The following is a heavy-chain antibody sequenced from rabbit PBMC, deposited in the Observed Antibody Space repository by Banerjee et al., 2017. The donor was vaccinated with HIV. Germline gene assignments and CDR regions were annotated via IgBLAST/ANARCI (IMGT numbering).Heavy chain of an antibody. CDR1: GFDFSSYG. D-gene: IGHD6-1*01. CDR2: IDPAFRTT. J-gene: IGHJ6*01. Sequence: QLEESGGGLVKPGGSLKLFCKASGFDFSSYGMIWVRQAPGKGLEWIGYIDPAFRTTNYARWVNGRFTISSDNAQNTVDLQMNSLTAADTATYFCARRAGYGGYGYYYYGMDLWGQGTLVTV. V-gene: IGHV1S7*01. CDR3: ARRAGYGGYGYYYYGMDL.